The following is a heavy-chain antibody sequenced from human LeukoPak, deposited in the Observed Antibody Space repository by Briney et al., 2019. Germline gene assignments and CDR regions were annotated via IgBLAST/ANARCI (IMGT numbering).Heavy chain of an antibody. CDR2: INPNSGGT. Sequence: ASVKVSCKASGYTFTGYYMHWVRQAPGQGLEWMGWINPNSGGTNYAQKFQGRVTMTRDTSTSTAYMELRSLRSDDTAVYYCASAAAGGNWFDPWGQGTLVTVSS. CDR1: GYTFTGYY. J-gene: IGHJ5*02. V-gene: IGHV1-2*02. D-gene: IGHD6-13*01. CDR3: ASAAAGGNWFDP.